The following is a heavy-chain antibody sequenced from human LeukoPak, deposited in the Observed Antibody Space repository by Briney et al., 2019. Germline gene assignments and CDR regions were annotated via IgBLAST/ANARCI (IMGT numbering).Heavy chain of an antibody. Sequence: ASVKVSCKASGYTFTGYYMHWVRQAPGQGLEWMGWINPNSGGTNYVQKLQGRVTITGDTSISTAYMELSSLRSDDTAVYYCTRESGSYHGNDYWGQGTLVTVSS. D-gene: IGHD1-26*01. CDR3: TRESGSYHGNDY. CDR1: GYTFTGYY. CDR2: INPNSGGT. J-gene: IGHJ4*02. V-gene: IGHV1-2*02.